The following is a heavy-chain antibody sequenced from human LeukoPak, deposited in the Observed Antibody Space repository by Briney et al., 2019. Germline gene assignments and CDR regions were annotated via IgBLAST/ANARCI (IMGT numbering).Heavy chain of an antibody. CDR2: INHSGST. D-gene: IGHD3-16*02. V-gene: IGHV4-34*01. CDR3: ARVGYDYVWGSYRYCYYFDY. CDR1: GGSFSGYY. Sequence: SETLSLTCAVYGGSFSGYYWSWVRQPPEKGLEWIGEINHSGSTNYNPSLKSRVTISVDTSKNQFSLKLSSVTAADTAVYYCARVGYDYVWGSYRYCYYFDYWGQGTLVTVSS. J-gene: IGHJ4*02.